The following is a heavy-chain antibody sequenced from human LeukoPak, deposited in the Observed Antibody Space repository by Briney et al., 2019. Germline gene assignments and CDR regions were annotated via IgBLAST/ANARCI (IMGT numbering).Heavy chain of an antibody. J-gene: IGHJ5*02. CDR2: IRPSGDDT. D-gene: IGHD6-19*01. CDR1: GFTFSSYD. V-gene: IGHV3-23*01. Sequence: GALRLSCAASGFTFSSYDMTWVRQAPGRGLEWVSSIRPSGDDTYYGDSVKGRFTISRDNSKNTVYLQMNNMRVDDTAVYYCARVAGWHWFDPWGQGTLVTVSS. CDR3: ARVAGWHWFDP.